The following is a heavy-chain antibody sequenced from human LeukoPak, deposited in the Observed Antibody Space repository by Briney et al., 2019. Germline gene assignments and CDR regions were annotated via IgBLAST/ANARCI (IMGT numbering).Heavy chain of an antibody. Sequence: PGGSLRLSCAASGFTFSKYWKLWVRQAPGKGLESVSRINTDGTVTTYADSVKGRFTVSRDSADNTMLLQMNSVRDEDTAVYYCATKQWLAPPPDSWGQGTPVTVSS. J-gene: IGHJ4*02. CDR3: ATKQWLAPPPDS. D-gene: IGHD6-19*01. V-gene: IGHV3-74*01. CDR2: INTDGTVT. CDR1: GFTFSKYW.